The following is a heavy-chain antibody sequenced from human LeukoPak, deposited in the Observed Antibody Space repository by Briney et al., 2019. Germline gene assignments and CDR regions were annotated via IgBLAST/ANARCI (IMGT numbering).Heavy chain of an antibody. D-gene: IGHD6-13*01. V-gene: IGHV1-46*01. CDR3: ARGPPESSWFLD. Sequence: GASVKVSCKASGYTFTSHYMHWVRQAPGQGLEWMGIINPTSGSTNYAQKFQGRITMTRDTSTTTVYMELSSLRSEDTAVYYCARGPPESSWFLDWGQGTLVTVSS. CDR2: INPTSGST. J-gene: IGHJ4*02. CDR1: GYTFTSHY.